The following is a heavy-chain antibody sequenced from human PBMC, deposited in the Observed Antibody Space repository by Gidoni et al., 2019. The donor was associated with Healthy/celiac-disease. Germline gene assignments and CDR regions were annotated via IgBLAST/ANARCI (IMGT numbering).Heavy chain of an antibody. J-gene: IGHJ4*02. CDR1: GFTFSGSA. CDR3: TRSRMVRGVIIALDY. CDR2: IRSKANSYAT. V-gene: IGHV3-73*02. Sequence: EVQLVESGGGLVQPGGSLKLSCAASGFTFSGSAMHWVRQASGKGLEWVGRIRSKANSYATAYAASVKGRFTISRDDSKNTAYLQMNSLKTEDTAVYYCTRSRMVRGVIIALDYWGQGTLVTVSS. D-gene: IGHD3-10*01.